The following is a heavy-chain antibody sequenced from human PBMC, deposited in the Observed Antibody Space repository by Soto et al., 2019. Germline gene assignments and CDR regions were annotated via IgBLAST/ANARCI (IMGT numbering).Heavy chain of an antibody. D-gene: IGHD3-3*01. CDR3: AKVGDFWSGYYTAYFDY. Sequence: PGGSLRLSCAASGFTFSSYAMSWVRQAPGKGLEWVSAISGSGGSTYYADSVKGRFTISRDNSKNTLYLQMNSLRAEDTAVYYCAKVGDFWSGYYTAYFDYWRQGTLVTVSS. CDR2: ISGSGGST. J-gene: IGHJ4*02. CDR1: GFTFSSYA. V-gene: IGHV3-23*01.